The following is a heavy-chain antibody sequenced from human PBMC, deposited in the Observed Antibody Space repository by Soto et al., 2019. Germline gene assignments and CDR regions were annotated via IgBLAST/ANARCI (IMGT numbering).Heavy chain of an antibody. CDR2: IIPIFGTA. D-gene: IGHD3-3*01. CDR1: GGTFSSYA. J-gene: IGHJ6*02. Sequence: SVKVSCKASGGTFSSYAISWVRQAPGQGLEWMGGIIPIFGTANYAQKFQGRVTITADKSTSTAYMELSSLRSEDTAVYYCARSGFTIFGVVIEPQSGTYYYYGMDVWGQGTTVTVSS. CDR3: ARSGFTIFGVVIEPQSGTYYYYGMDV. V-gene: IGHV1-69*06.